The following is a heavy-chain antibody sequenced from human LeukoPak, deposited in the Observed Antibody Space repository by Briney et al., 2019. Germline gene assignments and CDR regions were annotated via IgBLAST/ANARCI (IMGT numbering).Heavy chain of an antibody. CDR3: ARDLVYYDSSGYPDY. J-gene: IGHJ4*02. CDR2: INPNSGGT. D-gene: IGHD3-22*01. CDR1: GYTFTVYY. V-gene: IGHV1-2*02. Sequence: ASLKVSSTASGYTFTVYYMHWVRHAPGQGLERRGWINPNSGGTNYAQKFQGRVTMTRDTSISTAYMELSRLRSDDTAVYYCARDLVYYDSSGYPDYWGQGTLVTVSS.